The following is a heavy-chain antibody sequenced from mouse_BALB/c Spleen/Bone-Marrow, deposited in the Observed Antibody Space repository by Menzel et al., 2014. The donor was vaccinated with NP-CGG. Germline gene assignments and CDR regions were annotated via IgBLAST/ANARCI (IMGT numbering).Heavy chain of an antibody. J-gene: IGHJ3*01. CDR2: INLGTGGT. Sequence: QVQLKESGAEQVRPGTSVKVSCKAAGYAFTYYLIDWIKQRPGQRPGQGLEWIGVINLGTGGTNYNEKFKGGATLTADNSSSTAYMQLSSLTSDDSAVYFCARRPWFAYWGQGTLVTVSA. CDR3: ARRPWFAY. V-gene: IGHV1-54*01. CDR1: GYAFTYYL.